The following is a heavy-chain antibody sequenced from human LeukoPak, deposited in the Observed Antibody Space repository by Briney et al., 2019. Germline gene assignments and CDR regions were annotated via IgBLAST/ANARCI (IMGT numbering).Heavy chain of an antibody. CDR2: IYYSGST. J-gene: IGHJ5*02. V-gene: IGHV4-31*03. D-gene: IGHD3-22*01. CDR3: ARDRYDSSGYYYVRPYNWFDP. CDR1: GGSISSGGYY. Sequence: PSETLSLTCTVSGGSISSGGYYWSWIRQRPGKGLEWIGYIYYSGSTYYNPSLKSRVTISVDTSKNQFSLKLSSVTAADTAVYYCARDRYDSSGYYYVRPYNWFDPWGQGTLVTVSS.